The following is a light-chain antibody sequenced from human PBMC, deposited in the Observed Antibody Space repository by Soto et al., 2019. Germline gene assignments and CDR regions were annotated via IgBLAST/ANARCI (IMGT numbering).Light chain of an antibody. CDR2: DAS. Sequence: AIQLPQSPSSLSASVGDRVTITCRASQGISSALAWYQQKPGKAPKLLIYDASSLESGVPSRFSGSGSGTDFPLTISSLQPEDFATYYCQQFNTLTFGGGTKVEIK. V-gene: IGKV1-13*02. J-gene: IGKJ4*01. CDR3: QQFNTLT. CDR1: QGISSA.